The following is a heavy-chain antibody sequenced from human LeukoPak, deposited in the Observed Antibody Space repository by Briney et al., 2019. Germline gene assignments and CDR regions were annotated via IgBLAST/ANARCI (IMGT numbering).Heavy chain of an antibody. J-gene: IGHJ5*02. Sequence: SETLSLTCTVSGGSISSYYWSWVRQPPGKGLEWIGYIYYSRSTNYNPSLKSRVTISVDTSKNQFSLKLSSVTAADTAVYYCARDPTGRGYQPWFDPWGQGTLVTVSS. CDR1: GGSISSYY. D-gene: IGHD5-18*01. CDR3: ARDPTGRGYQPWFDP. V-gene: IGHV4-59*01. CDR2: IYYSRST.